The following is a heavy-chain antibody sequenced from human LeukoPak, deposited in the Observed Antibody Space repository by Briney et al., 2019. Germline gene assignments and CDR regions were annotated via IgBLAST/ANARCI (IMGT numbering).Heavy chain of an antibody. V-gene: IGHV3-23*01. D-gene: IGHD1-26*01. Sequence: GGSLRLSCAASGFTFSSYSMSWVRQAPGKGLEWVSAISGSGCSTYYADSVKGRFTISRDNSKNTLYLQMNSLRAEDTAVYYCAKVTEVGATGYYYCMDVWGKGTTVTISS. CDR3: AKVTEVGATGYYYCMDV. CDR1: GFTFSSYS. J-gene: IGHJ6*03. CDR2: ISGSGCST.